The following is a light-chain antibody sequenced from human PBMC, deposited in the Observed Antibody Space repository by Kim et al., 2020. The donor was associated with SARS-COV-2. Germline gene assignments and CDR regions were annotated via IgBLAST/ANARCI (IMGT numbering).Light chain of an antibody. CDR1: QSVSSY. Sequence: EIVLTQSPATLSLSPGERATLSCRASQSVSSYLAWYQQKPGQAPRLLIYDASNRATGIPARFSGSGSGTDFTLTISSLEPEDFAVYYCQQRRNWPVYTWGQETDLEI. J-gene: IGKJ2*01. CDR3: QQRRNWPVYT. V-gene: IGKV3-11*01. CDR2: DAS.